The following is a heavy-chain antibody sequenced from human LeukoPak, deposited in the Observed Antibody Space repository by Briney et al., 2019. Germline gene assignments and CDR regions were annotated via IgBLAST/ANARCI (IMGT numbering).Heavy chain of an antibody. J-gene: IGHJ5*02. CDR1: GYTFTSYG. D-gene: IGHD6-19*01. Sequence: ASVKVSCKASGYTFTSYGISWVRQAPGQGLEWMGWISAYNGDTNYAQKLQGRVTMTTDTSTSTAYMELRSLRSDDTAVYYCARGQFDNSMYSSGWSNWFDPWGQGTLVTVSS. CDR2: ISAYNGDT. CDR3: ARGQFDNSMYSSGWSNWFDP. V-gene: IGHV1-18*01.